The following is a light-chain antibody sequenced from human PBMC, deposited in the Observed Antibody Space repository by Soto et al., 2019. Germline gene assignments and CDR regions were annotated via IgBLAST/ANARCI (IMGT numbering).Light chain of an antibody. Sequence: QSALTQPRSVSGPPGQSVTISCTGTSSDVGTYDFVSWYQQHPGKAPRLMIFDVSERPSGVPDRFSGSKSGNTASLTISGLQAEDEADYYCCLYAVTFDVFGTGTKVTVL. CDR2: DVS. CDR3: CLYAVTFDV. J-gene: IGLJ1*01. CDR1: SSDVGTYDF. V-gene: IGLV2-11*01.